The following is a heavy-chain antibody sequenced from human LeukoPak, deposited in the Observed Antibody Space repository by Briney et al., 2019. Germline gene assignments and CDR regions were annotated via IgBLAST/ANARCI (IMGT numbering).Heavy chain of an antibody. CDR3: ARDLSLRGTMGFYYYGMDV. CDR1: GYTFTSYY. V-gene: IGHV1-46*01. Sequence: ASVEVSCKTSGYTFTSYYIHWARQAPGQGLEWMGIINPTAGSTNYAQKFQGRVTMTRDTSTSTVYMELSSLRSEDTAVYYCARDLSLRGTMGFYYYGMDVWGQGTTVTVSS. D-gene: IGHD3-10*01. J-gene: IGHJ6*02. CDR2: INPTAGST.